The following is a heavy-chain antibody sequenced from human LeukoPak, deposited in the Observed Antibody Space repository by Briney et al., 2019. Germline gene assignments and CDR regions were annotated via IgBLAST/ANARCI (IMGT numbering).Heavy chain of an antibody. J-gene: IGHJ5*02. CDR3: ARVGDSSNSWFDP. CDR1: GYTFTNYY. D-gene: IGHD6-19*01. CDR2: INPSGGSN. Sequence: ASVKVSCKASGYTFTNYYIHWMRQAPGQGLEWMGIINPSGGSNSNAQNFQGRVTMTRDTSTSTVYMEMSSLRYEDTAVYYCARVGDSSNSWFDPWGQETLVTVSS. V-gene: IGHV1-46*01.